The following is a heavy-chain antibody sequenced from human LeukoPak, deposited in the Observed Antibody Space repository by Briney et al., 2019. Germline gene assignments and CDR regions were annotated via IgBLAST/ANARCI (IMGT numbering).Heavy chain of an antibody. CDR2: ISVSWGST. V-gene: IGHV3-23*01. CDR3: AKARSRGLDY. Sequence: GGSLRLSCSASGFTFSSYAISLVRQAPGKGLDWVSAISVSWGSTYYAYSVKGRFTISRDNSKNTLYLQMNSLRAEDTAVYYCAKARSRGLDYWGQGTLVTVSS. CDR1: GFTFSSYA. J-gene: IGHJ4*02.